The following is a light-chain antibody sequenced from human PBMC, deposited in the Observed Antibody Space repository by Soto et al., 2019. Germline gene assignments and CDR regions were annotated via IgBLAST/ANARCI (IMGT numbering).Light chain of an antibody. CDR3: QQFNSYSPLT. CDR2: MAS. V-gene: IGKV1-5*03. Sequence: DIQMTQSPSTLSASIGDRVTITCRASQSISSWLAWYQQKPGKAPSLLIYMASTLEGGVPSRFSGSGSGTEFTLTISSLQPDDSATYYCQQFNSYSPLTFRGGTKVEIK. J-gene: IGKJ4*01. CDR1: QSISSW.